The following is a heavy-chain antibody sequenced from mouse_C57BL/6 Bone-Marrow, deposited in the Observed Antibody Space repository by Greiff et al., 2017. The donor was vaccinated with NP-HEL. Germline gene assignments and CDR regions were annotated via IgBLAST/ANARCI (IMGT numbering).Heavy chain of an antibody. V-gene: IGHV1-63*01. CDR2: IYPGGGYT. Sequence: VKLVESGAELVRPGTSVKMSCKASGYTFPNYWIGWAKQRPGHGLEWIGDIYPGGGYTNYNEKFKGKATLTADKSSSTAYMQFSSLTSEDSAIYYCARSYLYWYFDVWGTGTTVTVSS. CDR3: ARSYLYWYFDV. J-gene: IGHJ1*03. CDR1: GYTFPNYW.